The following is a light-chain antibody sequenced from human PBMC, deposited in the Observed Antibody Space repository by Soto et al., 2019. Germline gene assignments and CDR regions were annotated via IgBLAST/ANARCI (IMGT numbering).Light chain of an antibody. Sequence: QSALTQTASVSGSPGQSITISCTGTSSDVGGYNFVSWYQQHPGKAPKLIIHEVTNRLSGFSGRFSGSKSGNTAFLTISGLQAEDEAVYYCCSHSSSITWMFGGGTKLTVL. CDR3: CSHSSSITWM. CDR1: SSDVGGYNF. J-gene: IGLJ3*02. V-gene: IGLV2-14*03. CDR2: EVT.